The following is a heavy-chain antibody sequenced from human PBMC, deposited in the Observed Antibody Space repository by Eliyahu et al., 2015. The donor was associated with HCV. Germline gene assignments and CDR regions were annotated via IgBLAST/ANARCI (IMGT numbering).Heavy chain of an antibody. J-gene: IGHJ6*02. CDR2: IWSDGSDK. V-gene: IGHV3-33*01. D-gene: IGHD2-15*01. CDR3: ARETILKTGYYYGMDV. Sequence: VQLMESGGGVVQPGRSLRLSCAVSGFTFXHYXVHWVRQAPGKGLXWVGVIWSDGSDKYYADSVKGRFSMSRDNSNNTLYLQMNNLRDEDTAVYYCARETILKTGYYYGMDVWGQGTTVTVSS. CDR1: GFTFXHYX.